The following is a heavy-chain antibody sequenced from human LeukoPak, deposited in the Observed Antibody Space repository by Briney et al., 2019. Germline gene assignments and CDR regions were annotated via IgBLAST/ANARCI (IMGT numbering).Heavy chain of an antibody. J-gene: IGHJ4*02. Sequence: SETLSLTCTVSGGSISSYYWSWIRQPPGKGLEWIGYIYYSGSTNYNPSLKSRVTISVDTSKNQFSLKLSSVTAADTAVYYCARGSAAAGDSFFDYWGQGTLVTVSS. CDR3: ARGSAAAGDSFFDY. CDR2: IYYSGST. CDR1: GGSISSYY. D-gene: IGHD6-13*01. V-gene: IGHV4-59*01.